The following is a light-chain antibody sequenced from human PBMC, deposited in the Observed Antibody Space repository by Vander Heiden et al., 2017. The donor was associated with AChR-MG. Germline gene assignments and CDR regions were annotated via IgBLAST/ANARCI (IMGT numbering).Light chain of an antibody. CDR2: SNN. Sequence: QSVLTQPPSASGAPGQRVTISSSGSSSTVGSNTVNWYQQLPGPAPNLLIYSNNQRPSGVPDRFSVSKSGTSASLAISGLQSEDEADYYCAAWDDSLNALVFGGGTKLTVL. J-gene: IGLJ3*02. CDR1: SSTVGSNT. CDR3: AAWDDSLNALV. V-gene: IGLV1-44*01.